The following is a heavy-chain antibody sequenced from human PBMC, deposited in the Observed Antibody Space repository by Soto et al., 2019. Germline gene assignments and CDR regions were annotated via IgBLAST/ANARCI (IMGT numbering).Heavy chain of an antibody. CDR1: GFTFSDHY. J-gene: IGHJ4*02. CDR3: ARPYYGSGSQPYDY. Sequence: GGSLRLSCAASGFTFSDHYMDWVRQAPGKGLEWVGRTRNKANSYTTEYAASVKGRFTISRDDSKNSLYLQMNSLKTEDTAVYYCARPYYGSGSQPYDYWGQGTLVTVSS. CDR2: TRNKANSYTT. V-gene: IGHV3-72*01. D-gene: IGHD3-10*01.